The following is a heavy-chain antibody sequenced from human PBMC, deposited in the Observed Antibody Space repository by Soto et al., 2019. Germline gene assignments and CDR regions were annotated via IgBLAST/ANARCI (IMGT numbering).Heavy chain of an antibody. J-gene: IGHJ2*01. CDR3: ARGSSYFAPIAAAGHYLYWFFDL. Sequence: QVQLVQSGAEVKKPGSSVKVSCKASGGTFSSYTISWVRQAPGQGLEWMGRIIPILGIANYAQKFQGRVKNTADKTKSTGVMELSSLGSGGTGLFFFARGSSYFAPIAAAGHYLYWFFDLWGRGTLVTVSS. V-gene: IGHV1-69*02. CDR2: IIPILGIA. D-gene: IGHD6-13*01. CDR1: GGTFSSYT.